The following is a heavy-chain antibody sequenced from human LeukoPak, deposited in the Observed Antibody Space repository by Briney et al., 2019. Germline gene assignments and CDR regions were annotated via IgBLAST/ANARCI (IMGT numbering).Heavy chain of an antibody. CDR2: IYYSGST. Sequence: SETLSLTCTVSGGSISSSSYYWGWIRQPPGKGLEWIGSIYYSGSTYYNPSLKSRVTISVDTSKNQFSLKLSSVTAADTAVYYCARDRASIYDSSGYRYYYGMDVWGQGTTVTVSS. CDR1: GGSISSSSYY. V-gene: IGHV4-39*07. CDR3: ARDRASIYDSSGYRYYYGMDV. D-gene: IGHD3-22*01. J-gene: IGHJ6*02.